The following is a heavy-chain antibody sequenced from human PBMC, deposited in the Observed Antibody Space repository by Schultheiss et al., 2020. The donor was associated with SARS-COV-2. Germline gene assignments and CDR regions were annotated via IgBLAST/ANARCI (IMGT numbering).Heavy chain of an antibody. V-gene: IGHV3-33*08. Sequence: GESLKISCAASGFTFSSSWMHWVRQAPGKGLEWVAVIWYDGSNKYYADSVKGRFTISRDNSKNTLYLQMNSLRAEDTAVYYCARVRHPSRGARYYYGMDVWGQGTTVTVSS. CDR3: ARVRHPSRGARYYYGMDV. J-gene: IGHJ6*02. D-gene: IGHD1-26*01. CDR1: GFTFSSSW. CDR2: IWYDGSNK.